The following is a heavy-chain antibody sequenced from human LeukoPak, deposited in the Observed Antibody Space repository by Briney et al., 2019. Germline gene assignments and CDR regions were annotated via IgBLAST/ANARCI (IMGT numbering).Heavy chain of an antibody. D-gene: IGHD6-13*01. Sequence: ASVKVSCKASGYTFTGYSAHWVRQAPGQGLEWMGWINPNSGGTKYALKFQGRVTMTRDTSISTAYMELSRLTSDDTAVYYCARDLSIAAPGTDFDYWGQGTLVTVSS. CDR1: GYTFTGYS. J-gene: IGHJ4*02. V-gene: IGHV1-2*02. CDR2: INPNSGGT. CDR3: ARDLSIAAPGTDFDY.